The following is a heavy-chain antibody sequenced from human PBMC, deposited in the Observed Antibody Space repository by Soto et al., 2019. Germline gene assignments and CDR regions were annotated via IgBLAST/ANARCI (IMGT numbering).Heavy chain of an antibody. Sequence: RASVKVSCKTSGFTFTDYYLHWVRQAPGQGLEWLGWINAYSGVTNNGWKFQDRVTITRDTSITTTYMQLSRLTSADTAVYYCVRPTMAVGRRNSDLEFWGQGTLVTVSS. V-gene: IGHV1-2*02. J-gene: IGHJ4*02. CDR2: INAYSGVT. CDR1: GFTFTDYY. D-gene: IGHD3-10*01. CDR3: VRPTMAVGRRNSDLEF.